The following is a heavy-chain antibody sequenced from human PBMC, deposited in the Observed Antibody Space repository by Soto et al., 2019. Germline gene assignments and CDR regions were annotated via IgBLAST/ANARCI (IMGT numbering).Heavy chain of an antibody. J-gene: IGHJ4*02. CDR3: ARAYCSSTSCYSLDY. D-gene: IGHD2-2*01. Sequence: QVQLVQSGAEVKKPGASVKVSCKASGYTFTSYAMHWVRQAPGQRLEWMGWINAGNGNTKYSQKFQGRVTITRDTSASTGYMELSSLRSEDTAVYYCARAYCSSTSCYSLDYWGQGTLVTVSS. CDR2: INAGNGNT. CDR1: GYTFTSYA. V-gene: IGHV1-3*01.